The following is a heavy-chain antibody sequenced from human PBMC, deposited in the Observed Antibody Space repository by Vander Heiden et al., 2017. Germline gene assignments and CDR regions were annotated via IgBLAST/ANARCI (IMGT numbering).Heavy chain of an antibody. Sequence: EVQLVESGGGLVQPGGSLKLRWAASGFTFSASPIYWVRQPSGKGLEWVGRIRSKANSYATEYAASVKGRFTISRDDSKTTAYLQMNSLKTEDTAIYYCTTTPGLPYGLDVWGQGTTVTVSS. CDR3: TTTPGLPYGLDV. V-gene: IGHV3-73*02. D-gene: IGHD5-12*01. CDR2: IRSKANSYAT. CDR1: GFTFSASP. J-gene: IGHJ6*02.